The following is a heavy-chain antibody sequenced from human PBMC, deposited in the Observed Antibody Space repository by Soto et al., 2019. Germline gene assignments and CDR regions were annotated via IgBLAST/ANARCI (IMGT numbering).Heavy chain of an antibody. CDR1: GFTFSRYG. Sequence: VQLVESGGGVVQPGRSLRLSCTASGFTFSRYGMHWVRQAPGKGLEWVAVMSYDGGDKYYADSVKGRFNVSRDNSKNTLHLQMDSLRAEDTAMYYCAKNVLTTFVYYYGLDVWGQGTTVTVSS. CDR2: MSYDGGDK. J-gene: IGHJ6*02. V-gene: IGHV3-30*18. CDR3: AKNVLTTFVYYYGLDV. D-gene: IGHD3-9*01.